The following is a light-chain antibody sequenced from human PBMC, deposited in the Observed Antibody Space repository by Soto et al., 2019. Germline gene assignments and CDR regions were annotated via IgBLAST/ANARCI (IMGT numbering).Light chain of an antibody. V-gene: IGLV1-40*01. J-gene: IGLJ1*01. CDR2: GNN. CDR1: WSNIGAGHD. Sequence: QSVLTQSPSVSGALGQSVTISCTGTWSNIGAGHDVHWYQQLPGTAPKLLIYGNNNRPSGVPDRFSGSKSGTSASLAITGLQAEDETDYYCQSFDSSLSIYIFGTGTKLTVL. CDR3: QSFDSSLSIYI.